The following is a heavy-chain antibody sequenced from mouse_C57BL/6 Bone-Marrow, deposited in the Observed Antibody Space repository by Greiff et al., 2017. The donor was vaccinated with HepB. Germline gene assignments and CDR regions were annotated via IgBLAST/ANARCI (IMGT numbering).Heavy chain of an antibody. CDR3: ARDADGYWYFDV. CDR2: SRNKANDYTT. J-gene: IGHJ1*03. V-gene: IGHV7-1*01. D-gene: IGHD2-3*01. Sequence: DVHLVESGGGLVQSGRSLRLSCATSGFTFSDFYMEWVRQAPGKGLEWIAASRNKANDYTTEYSASVKGRFIVSRDTSQSILYLQMNALRAEDTAIYYCARDADGYWYFDVWGTGTTVTVSS. CDR1: GFTFSDFY.